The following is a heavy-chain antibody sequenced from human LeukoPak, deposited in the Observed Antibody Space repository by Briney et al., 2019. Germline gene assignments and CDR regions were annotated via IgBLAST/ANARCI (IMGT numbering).Heavy chain of an antibody. CDR1: GFTFSSYS. CDR2: ISSSSSYI. D-gene: IGHD3-10*01. V-gene: IGHV3-21*01. CDR3: ARDGEYYGSGSYYNVGGFDY. J-gene: IGHJ4*02. Sequence: SGGSLRLSCAASGFTFSSYSMNWVRQAPGKGLEWVSSISSSSSYIYYADSVKGRFTISRDNAKNSLYLQMNSLRAEDTAVYYCARDGEYYGSGSYYNVGGFDYWGQGTLVTVSS.